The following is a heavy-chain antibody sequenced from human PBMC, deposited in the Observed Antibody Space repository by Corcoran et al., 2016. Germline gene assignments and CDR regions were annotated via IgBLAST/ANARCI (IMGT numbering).Heavy chain of an antibody. Sequence: QVQLVESGGGVVQPWGSLRLSCAASGFTFSSYGMHWVRQAPGKGLEWVAVISYDGSNKYYADSVKGRFTISRDNSKNTLYLQMNSLRAEDTDVYYGAKGRGGLYSSSWYGDYWGQGTVVTVSS. V-gene: IGHV3-30*18. J-gene: IGHJ4*02. CDR1: GFTFSSYG. D-gene: IGHD6-13*01. CDR2: ISYDGSNK. CDR3: AKGRGGLYSSSWYGDY.